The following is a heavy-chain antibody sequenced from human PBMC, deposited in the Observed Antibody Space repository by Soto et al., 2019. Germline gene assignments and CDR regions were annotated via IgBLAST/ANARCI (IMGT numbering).Heavy chain of an antibody. D-gene: IGHD3-16*02. CDR2: IYHTGST. CDR1: GGSISINGYY. V-gene: IGHV4-39*01. Sequence: PSETLSLTCTVSGGSISINGYYWSWIRQPPGKGLEWIGTIYHTGSTSYCPSLRSRVTISVDTSKNQFSLNLISVTATDTGVYYCARHIGALKPMTFDSWGQGILVTVSS. J-gene: IGHJ4*02. CDR3: ARHIGALKPMTFDS.